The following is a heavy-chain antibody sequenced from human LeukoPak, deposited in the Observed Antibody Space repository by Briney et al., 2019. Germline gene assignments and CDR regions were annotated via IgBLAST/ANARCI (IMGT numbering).Heavy chain of an antibody. D-gene: IGHD3/OR15-3a*01. CDR1: GLTFDDYA. Sequence: GRSLRLSCAASGLTFDDYAMHWVRQAPGKGLEWVSGINWNSGGIRYADSVKGRFAISRDNAKNSLYLQVNSLRVEDTAFYYCAKGRSNYYYFAMDVWGQGTTVTVSS. V-gene: IGHV3-9*01. CDR3: AKGRSNYYYFAMDV. CDR2: INWNSGGI. J-gene: IGHJ6*02.